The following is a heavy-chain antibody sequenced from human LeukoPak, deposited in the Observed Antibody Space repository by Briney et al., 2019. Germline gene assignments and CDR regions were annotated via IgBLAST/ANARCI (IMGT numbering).Heavy chain of an antibody. CDR3: AGQYYYGSGTFDC. V-gene: IGHV3-48*02. J-gene: IGHJ4*02. CDR1: GFSFSSYN. D-gene: IGHD3-10*01. Sequence: QPGGSLRLSCAASGFSFSSYNMNWVRQAPGKGLEWVSYISSSSSTIYYADSVKGRFTISRDNAKNSLFLLMNSLRDEDTAVYCCAGQYYYGSGTFDCWGQGTLVTVSS. CDR2: ISSSSSTI.